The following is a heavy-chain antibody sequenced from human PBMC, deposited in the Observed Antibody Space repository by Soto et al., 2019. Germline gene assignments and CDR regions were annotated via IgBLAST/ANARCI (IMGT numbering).Heavy chain of an antibody. CDR3: ARDVYYYDSSGYYKS. D-gene: IGHD3-22*01. CDR2: IIPIFGTA. CDR1: GGTFSSYA. Sequence: GASVKVSCKASGGTFSSYAISWVRQAPGQGLEWMGGIIPIFGTANYAQKFQGRVTITADESTSTAYMELSSLRSEDTAVYYCARDVYYYDSSGYYKSWGQGTLVTVSS. J-gene: IGHJ4*02. V-gene: IGHV1-69*13.